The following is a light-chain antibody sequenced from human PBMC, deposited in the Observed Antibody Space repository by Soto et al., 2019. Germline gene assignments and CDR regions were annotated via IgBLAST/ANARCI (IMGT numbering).Light chain of an antibody. Sequence: EIVLKQSPATLSLSTGERATLSCRASQSVSSYLAWYQQKPGQAPRLLIYDASNRATGIPARFSGSGSGTDFTLTISSLEPEDFAVYYCQQRSNWTFGQGTKVDIK. J-gene: IGKJ1*01. V-gene: IGKV3-11*01. CDR3: QQRSNWT. CDR1: QSVSSY. CDR2: DAS.